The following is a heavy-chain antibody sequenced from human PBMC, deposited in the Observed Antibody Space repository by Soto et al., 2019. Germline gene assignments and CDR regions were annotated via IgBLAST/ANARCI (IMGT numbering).Heavy chain of an antibody. V-gene: IGHV3-30-3*01. CDR1: GFAFNTYS. J-gene: IGHJ4*01. CDR2: ISYDGSNK. CDR3: AKVSPMGYFFDF. Sequence: GGSLRLSCAASGFAFNTYSMHWVRQAPGRGLEWVAVISYDGSNKFYADSVKGRFTISRDNSKNTLYLEMNSLRGEDTAVYYCAKVSPMGYFFDFWGHGTLVTVSS.